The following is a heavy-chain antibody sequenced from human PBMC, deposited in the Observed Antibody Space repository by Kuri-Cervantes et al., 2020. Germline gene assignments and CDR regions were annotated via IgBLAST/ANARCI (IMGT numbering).Heavy chain of an antibody. V-gene: IGHV1-3*01. J-gene: IGHJ3*02. Sequence: ASVKVSCKASGYTFTTYAMHWVRQAPGQRLEWMGWINAGNGNTKYSQKFQGRVTITRDTSASTAYMELSSLRSEDTAVYYCASPYYYDSSGYYLGGGTSDAFDIWGQGTMVTVSS. CDR2: INAGNGNT. D-gene: IGHD3-22*01. CDR3: ASPYYYDSSGYYLGGGTSDAFDI. CDR1: GYTFTTYA.